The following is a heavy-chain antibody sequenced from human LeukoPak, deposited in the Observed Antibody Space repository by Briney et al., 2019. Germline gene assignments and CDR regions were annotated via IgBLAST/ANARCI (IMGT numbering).Heavy chain of an antibody. V-gene: IGHV3-74*01. CDR1: GFSFSTYW. J-gene: IGHJ4*02. CDR3: AREGSGSLDY. Sequence: PGGSLRLSCAASGFSFSTYWMHWVRQAPGKGLVWVSRINVDGTSTSYADSVKDRFTISRDNAKNTLYLQMNSLRAEDMAMYYCAREGSGSLDYWGQGTLVTVSS. CDR2: INVDGTST. D-gene: IGHD1-26*01.